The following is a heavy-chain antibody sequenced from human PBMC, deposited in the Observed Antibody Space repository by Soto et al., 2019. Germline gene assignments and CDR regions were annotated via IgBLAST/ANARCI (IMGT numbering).Heavy chain of an antibody. D-gene: IGHD6-13*01. Sequence: EVQLLESGGGLVQPGGSLRLSCAASGFTFSSYAMSWVRQAPGKGLEWVSAISGSGGSTYYPDSVKGRFTISGDNSKKTLYLQMNSLRAEDTAVYYCAYSSTPFDYWGQGTLVTVSS. J-gene: IGHJ4*02. CDR3: AYSSTPFDY. CDR1: GFTFSSYA. CDR2: ISGSGGST. V-gene: IGHV3-23*01.